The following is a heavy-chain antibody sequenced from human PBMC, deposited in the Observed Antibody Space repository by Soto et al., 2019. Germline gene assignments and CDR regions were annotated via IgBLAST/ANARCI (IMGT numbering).Heavy chain of an antibody. J-gene: IGHJ4*02. CDR1: GGSISGHY. V-gene: IGHV4-59*11. CDR2: IFYSGST. CDR3: ARVGSSGWSPDY. Sequence: QVQLQESGPGLVKPSGTLSLTCTVFGGSISGHYWIWIRQSPGKGLEWIGHIFYSGSTNYNPSLKSRVTLSADTSKNQFSLRLSSVTAADTAVYYCARVGSSGWSPDYWGQGILVTVSS. D-gene: IGHD6-19*01.